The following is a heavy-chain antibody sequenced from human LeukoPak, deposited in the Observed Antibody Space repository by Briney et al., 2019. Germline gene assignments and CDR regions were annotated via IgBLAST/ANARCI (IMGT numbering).Heavy chain of an antibody. V-gene: IGHV4-30-2*01. CDR3: ARALSGYYGSGSYTSAFDI. D-gene: IGHD3-10*01. J-gene: IGHJ3*02. CDR1: GGSISSGGYS. CDR2: IYHSGST. Sequence: SETLSLTCAVSGGSISSGGYSWSWIRQPPGKGLEWIGNIYHSGSTYYNPSLKSRVTISVDRSKNQFSLELSSVTAADTAVYYCARALSGYYGSGSYTSAFDIWGPGTMVTVSS.